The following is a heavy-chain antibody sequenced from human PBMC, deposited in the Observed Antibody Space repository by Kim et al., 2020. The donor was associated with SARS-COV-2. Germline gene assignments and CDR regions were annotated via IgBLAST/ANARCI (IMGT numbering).Heavy chain of an antibody. V-gene: IGHV3-48*02. D-gene: IGHD3-10*01. CDR1: GFTFSSYS. J-gene: IGHJ6*03. CDR3: ARERYYGSGSYDYYYYMDV. CDR2: ISSSSSTI. Sequence: GGSLRLSCAASGFTFSSYSMNWVRQAPGKGLEWVSYISSSSSTIYYADSVKGRFTISRDNAKNSLYLQMNSLRDEDTAVYYCARERYYGSGSYDYYYYMDVWGKGTTVTVSS.